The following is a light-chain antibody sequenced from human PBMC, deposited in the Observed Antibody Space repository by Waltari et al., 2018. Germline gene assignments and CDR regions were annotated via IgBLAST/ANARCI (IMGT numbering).Light chain of an antibody. CDR1: QSIGES. V-gene: IGKV1-5*03. Sequence: DIQMTQSPSTLSASVGDRVTITCRASQSIGESLAWYQQIPGKAPNLLIYTASRLESGVPSRFIGSGSVTDFTLTIRSLQPDDFATYYCQQYETYSWTFGLGTKVEI. CDR2: TAS. J-gene: IGKJ1*01. CDR3: QQYETYSWT.